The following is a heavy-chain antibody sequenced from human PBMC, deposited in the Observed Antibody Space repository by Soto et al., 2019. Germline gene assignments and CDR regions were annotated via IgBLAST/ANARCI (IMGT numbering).Heavy chain of an antibody. CDR3: ARSSSPGEYYDILTGSVDYYYYYMDV. CDR2: INSDGSST. CDR1: GFTFSSYW. J-gene: IGHJ6*03. Sequence: GGSLRLSCAASGFTFSSYWMHWVRQAPGKGLVWVSRINSDGSSTSYADSVKGRFTISRDNAKNTLYLQMNSLRAEDTAVYYCARSSSPGEYYDILTGSVDYYYYYMDVWGKGTTVTVSS. V-gene: IGHV3-74*01. D-gene: IGHD3-9*01.